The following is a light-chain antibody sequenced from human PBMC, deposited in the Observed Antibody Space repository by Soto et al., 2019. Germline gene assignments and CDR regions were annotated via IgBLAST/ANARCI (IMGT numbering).Light chain of an antibody. Sequence: DIVLTQSPGTLSLSPGERATLSCRASQSISSSYLAWYQQKPGQAPRLLIYGASSRATGIPDRFSGSGSGTDFTLTISRLEPEDFAEYYCQQFRTFGPGTKVDIK. CDR2: GAS. J-gene: IGKJ3*01. CDR3: QQFRT. CDR1: QSISSSY. V-gene: IGKV3-20*01.